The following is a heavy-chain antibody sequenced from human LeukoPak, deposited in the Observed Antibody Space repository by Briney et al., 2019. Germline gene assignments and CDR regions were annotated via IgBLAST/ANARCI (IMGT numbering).Heavy chain of an antibody. CDR1: GYTFTSYG. CDR3: ARLGDYSSSSD. CDR2: IIPILGIA. V-gene: IGHV1-69*04. D-gene: IGHD6-6*01. Sequence: GASVKVSCKASGYTFTSYGISWVRQAPGQGLEWMGRIIPILGIANYAQKFQGRVTITTDESTSTAYMELSSLRSEDTAVYYCARLGDYSSSSDWGQGTLVTVSS. J-gene: IGHJ4*02.